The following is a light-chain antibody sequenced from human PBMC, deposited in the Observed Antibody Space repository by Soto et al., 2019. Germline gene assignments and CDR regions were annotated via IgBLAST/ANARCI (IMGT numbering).Light chain of an antibody. CDR3: SSYTSSDSYV. J-gene: IGLJ1*01. CDR1: SSDVGGYNY. V-gene: IGLV2-14*01. Sequence: QSVLTQPASVSGSPGQSITISCTGTSSDVGGYNYVSWYQQHPGEAPKLMIYEVSNQSSGVSNRFSGSKSGNTASLTISGLQAEDEADYYCSSYTSSDSYVFGTGTKVTVL. CDR2: EVS.